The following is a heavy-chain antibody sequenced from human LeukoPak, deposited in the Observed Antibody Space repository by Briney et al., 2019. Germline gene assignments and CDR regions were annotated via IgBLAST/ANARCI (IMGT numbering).Heavy chain of an antibody. J-gene: IGHJ4*02. V-gene: IGHV3-9*01. CDR1: GFTLDDYA. CDR2: ISWNSGSI. CDR3: AKGQLGRSWYELPSDY. D-gene: IGHD6-13*01. Sequence: GRSLRLSCAASGFTLDDYAMHWVRHAPGKGLEWVSGISWNSGSIGYADSVKGRFTISRDNAKNSLYLQMNSLRAEDTALYYCAKGQLGRSWYELPSDYWGQGTLVTVSS.